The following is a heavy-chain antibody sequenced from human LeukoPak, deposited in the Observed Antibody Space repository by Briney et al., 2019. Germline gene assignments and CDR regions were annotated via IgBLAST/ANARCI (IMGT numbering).Heavy chain of an antibody. CDR1: GFTFSSYE. CDR2: ISNSSGI. D-gene: IGHD1-26*01. V-gene: IGHV3-48*03. J-gene: IGHJ4*02. CDR3: AKAPEVGATVGYFDY. Sequence: GGSLRLSCIASGFTFSSYEMSWVRQAPGKGLEWVSYISNSSGIFYADSVKGRFTISRDNAKNSLYLLMNSLRAEDTAVYYCAKAPEVGATVGYFDYWGQGTLVTVSS.